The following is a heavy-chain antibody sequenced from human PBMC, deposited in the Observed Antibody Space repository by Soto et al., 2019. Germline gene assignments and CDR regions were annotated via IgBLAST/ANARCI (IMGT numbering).Heavy chain of an antibody. CDR3: ASSIAAAGDFAY. D-gene: IGHD6-13*01. V-gene: IGHV4-59*08. Sequence: SETLSLTCTVSGGCISSYYWSWIRQSPGKGLEWIGYIYYSGSTNYNPSLKSRVTISVDTSKNQFSLKLSSVTAADTAVYYCASSIAAAGDFAYWGQGTLVTVSS. CDR2: IYYSGST. CDR1: GGCISSYY. J-gene: IGHJ4*02.